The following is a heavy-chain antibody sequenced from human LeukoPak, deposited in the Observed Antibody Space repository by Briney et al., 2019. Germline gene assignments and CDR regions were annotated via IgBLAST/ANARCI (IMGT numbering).Heavy chain of an antibody. CDR2: ISWNSGSI. V-gene: IGHV3-9*01. CDR3: AKEELVLYYFDY. Sequence: GGSLRLSCAASGFTFDDYAMHWVRQAPGKGLEWVSGISWNSGSIGYADSVKGRFTISRDNAKNSLYLQMNSLRAEDTALYYCAKEELVLYYFDYWGQGTLVTVSS. CDR1: GFTFDDYA. J-gene: IGHJ4*02. D-gene: IGHD6-13*01.